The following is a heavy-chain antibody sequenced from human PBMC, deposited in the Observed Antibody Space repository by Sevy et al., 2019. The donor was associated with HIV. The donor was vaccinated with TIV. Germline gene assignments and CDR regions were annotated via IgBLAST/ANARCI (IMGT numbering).Heavy chain of an antibody. CDR3: ARHTIFGVVNRRFDY. Sequence: GESLKISCKGSGYSFTSYWIGWVRQMPGKGLEWMGIIYPGDSDTRYSPSFQGQVTISADKSISTAYLQWSSLKASDTAMYYSARHTIFGVVNRRFDYWGQGTLVTVSS. CDR2: IYPGDSDT. V-gene: IGHV5-51*01. J-gene: IGHJ4*02. D-gene: IGHD3-3*01. CDR1: GYSFTSYW.